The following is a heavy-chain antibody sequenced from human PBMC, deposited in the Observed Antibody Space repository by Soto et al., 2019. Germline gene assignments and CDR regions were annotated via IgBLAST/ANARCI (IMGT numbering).Heavy chain of an antibody. CDR2: ISSDGSRT. CDR1: GFTFSTFW. D-gene: IGHD5-18*01. V-gene: IGHV3-74*01. J-gene: IGHJ4*02. CDR3: ARVYSSLSSYDY. Sequence: EVQLVESGGGLVQPGGSLRLSCAASGFTFSTFWMHWVRQAPGKGLVWVSRISSDGSRTSYADSVKGRFTISRDNAKNTLYLQMNSLRAEDTAIYYWARVYSSLSSYDYWGQGTLVTVSS.